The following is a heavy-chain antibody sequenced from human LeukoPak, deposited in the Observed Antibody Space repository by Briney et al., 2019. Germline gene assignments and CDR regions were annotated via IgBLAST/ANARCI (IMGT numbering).Heavy chain of an antibody. CDR3: ARQYDILTGYYLDY. Sequence: PSETLSLTCTVSGGSISSGDYYWSWIRQPPGKGLEWIGYIYYSGSTYYNPSLKSRVTISVDTSKNQFSLKLSSVTAADTAMYYCARQYDILTGYYLDYWGQGTLVTVSS. V-gene: IGHV4-30-4*08. D-gene: IGHD3-9*01. J-gene: IGHJ4*02. CDR1: GGSISSGDYY. CDR2: IYYSGST.